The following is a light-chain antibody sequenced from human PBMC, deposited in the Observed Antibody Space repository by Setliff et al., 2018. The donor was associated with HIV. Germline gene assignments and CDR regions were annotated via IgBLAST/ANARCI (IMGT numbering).Light chain of an antibody. V-gene: IGLV2-14*01. CDR2: EVT. CDR3: SSYTSSSPYV. Sequence: QSALTQPASVSGSPGQPITISCTGTSSAIGGYNFVSWYQHHPGKAPKLMIYEVTNRPSGVSNRFSGSKSGNTASLTISGLQADDEADYYCSSYTSSSPYVFGTGTKVTVL. CDR1: SSAIGGYNF. J-gene: IGLJ1*01.